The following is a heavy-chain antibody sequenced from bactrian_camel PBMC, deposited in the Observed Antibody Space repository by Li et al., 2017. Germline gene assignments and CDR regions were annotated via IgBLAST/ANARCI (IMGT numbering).Heavy chain of an antibody. CDR1: GFIFGEYG. V-gene: IGHV3-1*01. J-gene: IGHJ6*01. Sequence: DVQLVESGGGLVKPGGSLTLSCSTSGFIFGEYGMTWIRQAPGKGLEWVSGISQTSGSTYYADSVKGRFTISRDNAKNTLYLQLNSLKTEDTAMYYCAKDPQLYHSGGYFSVEFGYWGQGTQVTVS. CDR2: ISQTSGST. CDR3: AKDPQLYHSGGYFSVEFGY. D-gene: IGHD2*01.